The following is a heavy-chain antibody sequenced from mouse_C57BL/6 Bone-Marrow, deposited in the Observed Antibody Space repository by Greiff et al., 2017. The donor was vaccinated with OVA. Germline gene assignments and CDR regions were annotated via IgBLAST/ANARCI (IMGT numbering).Heavy chain of an antibody. CDR3: ARRLRFWYFDV. J-gene: IGHJ1*03. CDR1: GYTFTDYY. CDR2: INPYNGGT. V-gene: IGHV1-19*01. Sequence: VQLQQSGPVLVKPGASVKMSCKASGYTFTDYYMNWVKQSPGKSLEWIGVINPYNGGTSYNQKFKGKATLTVDKSSSTAYMELNSLTSEDSAVDYCARRLRFWYFDVWGTGTTVTVSS. D-gene: IGHD1-1*01.